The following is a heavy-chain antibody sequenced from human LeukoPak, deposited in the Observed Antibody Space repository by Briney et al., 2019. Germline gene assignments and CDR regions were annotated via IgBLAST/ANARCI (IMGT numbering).Heavy chain of an antibody. Sequence: TGGSLRLSCAASGFTFSSYAMHWVRQAPGKGLEWVAVISYDGSNKYYADSVKGRFTISRDNSKNTLYLQMNSLRAEDTAVYYCARAPTYYGSDTYYFEYWGQGTLVTVSS. V-gene: IGHV3-30-3*01. CDR3: ARAPTYYGSDTYYFEY. J-gene: IGHJ4*02. CDR1: GFTFSSYA. CDR2: ISYDGSNK. D-gene: IGHD3-10*01.